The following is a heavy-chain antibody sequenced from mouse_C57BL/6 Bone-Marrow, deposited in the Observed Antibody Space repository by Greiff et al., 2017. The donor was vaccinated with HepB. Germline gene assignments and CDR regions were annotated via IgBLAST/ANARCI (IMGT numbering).Heavy chain of an antibody. Sequence: QVQLQQSGAELVRPGTSVKVSCKASGYAFTNYLIEWVKQRPGQGLEWIGVINPGSGGTNYNEKFKGTATLTADKSSSTAYMQLSSLTSEDSAVYFCARGNHYYGSPGWNFDVWGTGTTVTVSS. CDR1: GYAFTNYL. J-gene: IGHJ1*03. CDR2: INPGSGGT. V-gene: IGHV1-54*01. CDR3: ARGNHYYGSPGWNFDV. D-gene: IGHD1-1*01.